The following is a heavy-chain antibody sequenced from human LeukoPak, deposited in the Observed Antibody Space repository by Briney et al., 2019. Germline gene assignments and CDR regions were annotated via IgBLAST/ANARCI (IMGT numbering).Heavy chain of an antibody. V-gene: IGHV3-30*18. CDR2: ISYDGSNK. D-gene: IGHD6-6*01. J-gene: IGHJ6*03. CDR3: AKDLRSSDYYYYYMDV. Sequence: PGRSLRLSCAASGFTFSSYGMHWVRQAPGKGLEWVAVISYDGSNKYYADSVKGRFTISRDNSKNTLYLQMNSLRAEDTAVYYCAKDLRSSDYYYYYMDVWGKGTTVTVSS. CDR1: GFTFSSYG.